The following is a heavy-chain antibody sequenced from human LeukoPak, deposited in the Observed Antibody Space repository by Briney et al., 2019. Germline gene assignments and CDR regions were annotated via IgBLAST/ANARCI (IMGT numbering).Heavy chain of an antibody. V-gene: IGHV3-7*01. CDR3: ARDSVRLPDY. CDR1: GFTFSSYW. Sequence: GGSLRLSCAASGFTFSSYWMSWVRQAPEKGLEWVANIKQDGSEKYYVDSVKGRFTISRDNAMNSLYLQMNSLRAEDTAVYYCARDSVRLPDYWGQGTLVTVPS. J-gene: IGHJ4*02. CDR2: IKQDGSEK.